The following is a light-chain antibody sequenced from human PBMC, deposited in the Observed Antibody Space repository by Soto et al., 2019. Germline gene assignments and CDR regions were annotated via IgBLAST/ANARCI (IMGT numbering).Light chain of an antibody. J-gene: IGLJ3*02. CDR3: SSYTSSSTRV. CDR1: SSDVGGYNY. V-gene: IGLV2-14*01. CDR2: EVS. Sequence: QSALTQPASVSGSPGQSITISCTGTSSDVGGYNYVSWYQQHPGKAPKLMIYEVSNRPSGVSNRSSGSKSGNTASLTISGLQAEDETDYYSSSYTSSSTRVFGGGTKVTVL.